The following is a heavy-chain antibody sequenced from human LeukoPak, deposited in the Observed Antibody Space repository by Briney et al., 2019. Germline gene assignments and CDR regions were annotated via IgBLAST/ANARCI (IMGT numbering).Heavy chain of an antibody. D-gene: IGHD3-9*01. CDR3: ARFEYYDILTGYLNYYYGMDV. CDR1: GGTFSSYA. Sequence: SVKVSCKASGGTFSSYAISWVRQAPGQGLEWMGGIIPIFGTANYAQKFQGRVTITADESTSTAYMELSSLRSEDTAVYYCARFEYYDILTGYLNYYYGMDVWGQGTTVTVSS. V-gene: IGHV1-69*13. J-gene: IGHJ6*02. CDR2: IIPIFGTA.